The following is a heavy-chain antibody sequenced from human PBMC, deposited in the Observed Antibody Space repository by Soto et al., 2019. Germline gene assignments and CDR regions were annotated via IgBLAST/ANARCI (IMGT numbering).Heavy chain of an antibody. D-gene: IGHD2-2*01. CDR3: ARARDIVVVPAAIYYYYYMDV. CDR2: MNPNSGNT. CDR1: GYTCTSYD. V-gene: IGHV1-8*01. Sequence: QVQLVQSGAEVKKPGASVKVSCKASGYTCTSYDINWVRQATGQGLEWMGWMNPNSGNTGYAQKFQGRVTMTRNTSISTAYMELSSLRSEDTAVYYCARARDIVVVPAAIYYYYYMDVWGKGTTVTVSS. J-gene: IGHJ6*03.